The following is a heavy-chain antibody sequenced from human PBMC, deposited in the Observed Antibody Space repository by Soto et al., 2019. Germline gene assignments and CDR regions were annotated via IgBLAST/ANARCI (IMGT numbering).Heavy chain of an antibody. CDR2: IIPIFGRA. V-gene: IGHV1-69*01. J-gene: IGHJ6*02. Sequence: SVKFSCKASGGTFSSYAISWVRQAPGQWLEWMGGIIPIFGRANYAQKSGCRVTIPADESASTAYMERSSLRCEDTAVYYCARDPAFIVVEPAAITSSYYYGRDVGAKG. CDR1: GGTFSSYA. CDR3: ARDPAFIVVEPAAITSSYYYGRDV. D-gene: IGHD2-2*02.